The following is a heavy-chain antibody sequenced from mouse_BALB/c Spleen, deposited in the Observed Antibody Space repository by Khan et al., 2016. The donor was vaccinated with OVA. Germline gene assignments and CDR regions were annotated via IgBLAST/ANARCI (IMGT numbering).Heavy chain of an antibody. CDR2: INPTPGYT. J-gene: IGHJ2*01. CDR3: TRDRIDY. Sequence: QVRLQQSGAELAKPGASVKMSCKASGYTFTTYWMHWVKQRPGQGLEWIGYINPTPGYTDYNEKFKDRATLSADKSSSTAYMQLSSLTSEDSAVYYCTRDRIDYGGQGTTLTVSS. CDR1: GYTFTTYW. V-gene: IGHV1-7*01.